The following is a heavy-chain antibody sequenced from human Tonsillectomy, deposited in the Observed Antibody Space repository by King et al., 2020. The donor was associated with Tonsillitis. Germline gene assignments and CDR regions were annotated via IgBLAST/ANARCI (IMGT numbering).Heavy chain of an antibody. V-gene: IGHV3-49*05. CDR3: TIRSYGYYFDS. CDR1: GFTFGDYA. CDR2: IRSKAYGGTT. J-gene: IGHJ4*02. Sequence: VQLVESGGGLVKPGRSLRLSCTASGFTFGDYAMSWFRQAPGKGLEWVGFIRSKAYGGTTEYAASVKGRFTISSDDSKSIAYLQMNSLKTEDTSVYYCTIRSYGYYFDSWGQGTLVTVSS. D-gene: IGHD3-16*01.